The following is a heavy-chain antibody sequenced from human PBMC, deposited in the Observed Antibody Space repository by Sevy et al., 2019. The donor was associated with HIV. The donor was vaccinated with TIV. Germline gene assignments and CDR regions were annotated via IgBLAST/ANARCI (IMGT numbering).Heavy chain of an antibody. V-gene: IGHV3-11*06. CDR3: ARVITGTPDYYYYMDV. J-gene: IGHJ6*03. D-gene: IGHD1-20*01. CDR1: GFTFSDYY. CDR2: ISSSSSYT. Sequence: GGSLRLSCAASGFTFSDYYMSWIRQAPGKGLEWVSYISSSSSYTNYAHSVKGRFTISRDNAKNSLYLQMNNLRAEDTAVYYCARVITGTPDYYYYMDVWGKGTTVTVSS.